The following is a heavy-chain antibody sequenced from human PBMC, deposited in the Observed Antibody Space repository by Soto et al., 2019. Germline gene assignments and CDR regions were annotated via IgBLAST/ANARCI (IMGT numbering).Heavy chain of an antibody. CDR1: GFTFSSCW. J-gene: IGHJ4*02. CDR2: ISSDGSTT. D-gene: IGHD6-19*01. V-gene: IGHV3-74*01. Sequence: GGSLRLSCAASGFTFSSCWMHWVRQAPGKGLVWVSRISSDGSTTNYADFVKGRFTISRDNAKNTLYLQMNNLRAEDTAVYYCASLYSSAWARDYWGQGTLVTVS. CDR3: ASLYSSAWARDY.